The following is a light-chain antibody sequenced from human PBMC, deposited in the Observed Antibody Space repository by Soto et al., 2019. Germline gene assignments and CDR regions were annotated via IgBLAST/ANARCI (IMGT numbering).Light chain of an antibody. CDR3: RSYTSATTYV. V-gene: IGLV2-14*01. CDR2: DVN. J-gene: IGLJ1*01. Sequence: QSALTQPASVSGSPGQSITISCTGTSSDVGAYNYDSWYQQHPGKVPKLIIYDVNNRPSGVSNRFSGSKSGNTASLTISGLQTEDEADYYCRSYTSATTYVFGTGTKVTVL. CDR1: SSDVGAYNY.